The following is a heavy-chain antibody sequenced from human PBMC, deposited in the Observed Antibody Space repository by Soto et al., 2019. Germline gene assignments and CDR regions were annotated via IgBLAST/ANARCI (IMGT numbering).Heavy chain of an antibody. J-gene: IGHJ4*02. CDR1: GGSISSSSYY. D-gene: IGHD6-19*01. CDR2: IYYSGST. V-gene: IGHV4-39*01. CDR3: ASKSPGIAVAGTRRVVDY. Sequence: QLQLQESGPGLVKPSETLSLTCTVSGGSISSSSYYWGWIRQPPGKGLEWIGGIYYSGSTYYNPSLESRVTISVDTSKNQFSLKLSSVTAADTAVYYCASKSPGIAVAGTRRVVDYWGQGTLVTVSS.